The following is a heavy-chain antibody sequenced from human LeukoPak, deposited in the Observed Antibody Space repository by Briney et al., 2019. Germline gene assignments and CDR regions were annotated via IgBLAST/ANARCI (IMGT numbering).Heavy chain of an antibody. CDR2: ISAYNGNT. CDR1: GYTFTSYG. V-gene: IGHV1-18*01. J-gene: IGHJ4*02. CDR3: ARVLGYDSSGYYSDY. Sequence: GASVKVSCKXSGYTFTSYGISWVRQAPRQGLEWMGRISAYNGNTNYAQKLQGRVTMTTDTSTSTAYMELRSLRSDDTAVYYCARVLGYDSSGYYSDYWGQGTLVTVSS. D-gene: IGHD3-22*01.